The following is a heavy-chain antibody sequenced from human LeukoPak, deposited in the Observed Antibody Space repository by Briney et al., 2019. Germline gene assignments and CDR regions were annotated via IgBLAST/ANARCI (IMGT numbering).Heavy chain of an antibody. CDR1: GHTFTIYA. D-gene: IGHD1-1*01. CDR3: ARDTGTIPNFDF. Sequence: ASVKVSCKASGHTFTIYAMHWVRQAPGQRLEWMGWINVGNDNTKYSQKFQGRVTITRDTSASTAYMELSSLRSEDTALYYCARDTGTIPNFDFWGQGTLVTVSS. V-gene: IGHV1-3*01. CDR2: INVGNDNT. J-gene: IGHJ4*02.